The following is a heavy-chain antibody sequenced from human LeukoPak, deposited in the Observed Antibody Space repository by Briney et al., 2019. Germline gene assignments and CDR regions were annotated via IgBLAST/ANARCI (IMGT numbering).Heavy chain of an antibody. J-gene: IGHJ4*02. CDR3: ARARASYYDSNGYYQPYYFDY. CDR1: GGTFSSYA. V-gene: IGHV1-69*13. CDR2: IIPIFGTA. D-gene: IGHD3-22*01. Sequence: ASVKVSCKASGGTFSSYAISWVRQAPGQGLEWMGGIIPIFGTANYAQKFQGRVTITADESTSTAYMELSSLRSEDTAVYYCARARASYYDSNGYYQPYYFDYWGQGTLVTVSS.